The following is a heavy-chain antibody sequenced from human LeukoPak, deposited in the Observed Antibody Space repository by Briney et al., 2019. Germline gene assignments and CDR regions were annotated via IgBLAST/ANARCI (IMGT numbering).Heavy chain of an antibody. CDR2: IYYSGST. CDR1: GGSISSSSYY. J-gene: IGHJ5*02. CDR3: ARGARLIAAAGTVGWFDP. V-gene: IGHV4-39*07. D-gene: IGHD6-13*01. Sequence: SETLSLTCTVSGGSISSSSYYWGWIRQPPGKGLEWIGSIYYSGSTYYNPSLKSRVTISVDTSKNQFSLKLSSVTAADTAVYYCARGARLIAAAGTVGWFDPWGQGTLVTVSS.